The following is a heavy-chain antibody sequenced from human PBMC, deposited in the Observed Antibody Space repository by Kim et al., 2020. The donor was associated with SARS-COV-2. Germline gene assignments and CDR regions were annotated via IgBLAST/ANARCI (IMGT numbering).Heavy chain of an antibody. Sequence: GGSLRLSCAASGFTFSNAWMTWVRQAPGKGLEWVGRIKRKTDGGTTDYAAPVKGRFTVSRDDSKNMLYLQMNSLKTEDTAVYYCTTDRGASGSGGYFGDYWGQGTLVTVSS. CDR1: GFTFSNAW. CDR3: TTDRGASGSGGYFGDY. D-gene: IGHD1-26*01. V-gene: IGHV3-15*01. CDR2: IKRKTDGGTT. J-gene: IGHJ4*02.